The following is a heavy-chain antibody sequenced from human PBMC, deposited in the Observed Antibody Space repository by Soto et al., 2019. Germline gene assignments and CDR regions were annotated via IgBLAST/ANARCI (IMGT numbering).Heavy chain of an antibody. CDR3: ASKGSSSWYRNAFDI. D-gene: IGHD6-13*01. CDR2: INPNSGGT. Sequence: SVKVSCKASGYTFTGYYMHWVRQAPVQGLEWMGWINPNSGGTNYAQKFQGRVTMTRDTSISTAYMELSRLRSDDTAVYYCASKGSSSWYRNAFDIWGQGTMVTVSS. CDR1: GYTFTGYY. J-gene: IGHJ3*02. V-gene: IGHV1-2*02.